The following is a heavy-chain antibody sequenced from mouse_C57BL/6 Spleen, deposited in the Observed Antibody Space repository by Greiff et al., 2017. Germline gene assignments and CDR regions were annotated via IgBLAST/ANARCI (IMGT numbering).Heavy chain of an antibody. CDR2: IYTGSGST. CDR3: ARYYYCDY. V-gene: IGHV1-55*01. J-gene: IGHJ2*01. CDR1: GYTFNSYW. Sequence: QVQLQQSGAELVKPGASVKMSCTASGYTFNSYWITWVKQRHGPGLEWIGDIYTGSGSTTYNQKFKGKATLTVDTSSNTAYMQLSSLTSEDSSVYYCARYYYCDYWGQGTTLTVSS.